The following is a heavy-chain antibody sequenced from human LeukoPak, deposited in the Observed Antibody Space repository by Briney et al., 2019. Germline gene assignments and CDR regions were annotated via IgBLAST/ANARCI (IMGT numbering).Heavy chain of an antibody. CDR2: INPNSGAT. J-gene: IGHJ4*02. Sequence: GASVKVSCKASGYTFTGYHMHWVRQAPGQGLEWMAWINPNSGATDYAQKFQGRVTMTRDTSISTAYMELTRLRSDDTAVYYCARGGQWLLWYFDYWGQGTLVTVSS. V-gene: IGHV1-2*02. CDR1: GYTFTGYH. D-gene: IGHD6-19*01. CDR3: ARGGQWLLWYFDY.